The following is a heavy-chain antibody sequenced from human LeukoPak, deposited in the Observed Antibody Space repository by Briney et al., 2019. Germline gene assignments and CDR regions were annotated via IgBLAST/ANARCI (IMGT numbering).Heavy chain of an antibody. J-gene: IGHJ3*01. V-gene: IGHV3-66*01. Sequence: GGSLRLSCAVSGFTVSSNYMSWVRQAPGTGLEWVSVIYSGGSTDYADSVKGRFTISRDNSKNTLYLQMNSLRAEDTAVYYCARDLLTWQLVHHDAYDVWGQGTMVTVS. CDR2: IYSGGST. CDR1: GFTVSSNY. D-gene: IGHD6-13*01. CDR3: ARDLLTWQLVHHDAYDV.